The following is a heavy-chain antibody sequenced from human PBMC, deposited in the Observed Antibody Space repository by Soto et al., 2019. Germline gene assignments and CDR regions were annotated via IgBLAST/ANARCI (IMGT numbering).Heavy chain of an antibody. CDR3: ARPNLYCSSTSCYDY. Sequence: GGSLRLSCATSGFTFSSYAMSWVRQAPGKGLEWVSAISGSGGSTYYADSVKGRFTISRDNSKNTLYLQMNSLSAEDTAVYYCARPNLYCSSTSCYDYWGQGTLVTVS. CDR2: ISGSGGST. V-gene: IGHV3-23*01. CDR1: GFTFSSYA. D-gene: IGHD2-2*01. J-gene: IGHJ4*02.